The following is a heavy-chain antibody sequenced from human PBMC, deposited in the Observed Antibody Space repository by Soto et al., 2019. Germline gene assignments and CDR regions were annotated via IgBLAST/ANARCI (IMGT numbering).Heavy chain of an antibody. Sequence: QVQVQQWGAGLLKPSETLSLTCAVYGESFSGNYWNWIRQPPGKGLEWIGEINHSGSTIYKPSLQGRVTVPEDTSNTESSRKRTSVTAAETAVYYCGIGRFCGDVGGEYSGQGTVVAVSS. V-gene: IGHV4-34*01. CDR3: GIGRFCGDVGGEY. D-gene: IGHD2-21*02. CDR1: GESFSGNY. CDR2: INHSGST. J-gene: IGHJ4*02.